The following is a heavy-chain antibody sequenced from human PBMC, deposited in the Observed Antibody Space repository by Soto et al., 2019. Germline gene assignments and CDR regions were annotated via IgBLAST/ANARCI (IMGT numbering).Heavy chain of an antibody. V-gene: IGHV1-8*01. CDR3: AREGDLPYYYGMDG. J-gene: IGHJ6*02. D-gene: IGHD3-10*01. CDR2: MNPNSGNT. Sequence: QVQLVQSGAEVKKPGASVKVSCKASGYTFTSYDINWVRQATGQGLEWMGWMNPNSGNTGYAQKFQGRVTMTRNTSIGTAYMELSSLRSEDTAVYYCAREGDLPYYYGMDGWGQGTTGTVSS. CDR1: GYTFTSYD.